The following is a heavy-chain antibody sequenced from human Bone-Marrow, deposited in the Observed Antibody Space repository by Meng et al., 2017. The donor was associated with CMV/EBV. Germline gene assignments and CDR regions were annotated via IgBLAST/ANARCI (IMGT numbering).Heavy chain of an antibody. D-gene: IGHD5-24*01. CDR1: GGSISSYY. Sequence: CTVSGGSISSYYWSWIRQPPGKGLEWIGYIYYSGSTNYNPSLKSRVTISVDTSKNQFSLKLSSVTAADTAVYYCARGGLGGWPMDYWGQGTLVTVSS. CDR2: IYYSGST. J-gene: IGHJ4*02. CDR3: ARGGLGGWPMDY. V-gene: IGHV4-59*01.